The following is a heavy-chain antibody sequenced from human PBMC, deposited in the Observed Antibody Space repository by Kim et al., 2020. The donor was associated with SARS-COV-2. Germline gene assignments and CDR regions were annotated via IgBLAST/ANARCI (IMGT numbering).Heavy chain of an antibody. D-gene: IGHD6-13*01. V-gene: IGHV3-9*01. CDR2: ISWNSGSI. J-gene: IGHJ4*02. Sequence: GGSLRLSCAASGFTFGDYAMHWVRQAPGKGLEWVSGISWNSGSIGYADSVKGRFTISRDNAKNSLYLQMNSLRAEDTALYYCAKDIGSAGTLSFFDYWGQGTLVTVSS. CDR1: GFTFGDYA. CDR3: AKDIGSAGTLSFFDY.